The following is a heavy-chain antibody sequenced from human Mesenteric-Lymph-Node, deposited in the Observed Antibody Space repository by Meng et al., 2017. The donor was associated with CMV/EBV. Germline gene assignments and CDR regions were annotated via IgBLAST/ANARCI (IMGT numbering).Heavy chain of an antibody. J-gene: IGHJ4*02. D-gene: IGHD1-26*01. V-gene: IGHV3-64*02. Sequence: GGSLRLSCAASGFTFSSYAMHWVRQAPGKGLEYVSAISRNGGSTYYADSVKGRFTISRDNSKNTLYLQMGSLRADDMAVYYCARANVVGTSLGYFDYWGQGTLVTVSS. CDR2: ISRNGGST. CDR1: GFTFSSYA. CDR3: ARANVVGTSLGYFDY.